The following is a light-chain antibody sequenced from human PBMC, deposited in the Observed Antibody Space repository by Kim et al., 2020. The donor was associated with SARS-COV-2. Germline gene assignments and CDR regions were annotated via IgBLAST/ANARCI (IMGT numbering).Light chain of an antibody. CDR2: GAS. V-gene: IGKV3-20*01. Sequence: EIVLTQSPGTLSLSPGERATLSCRASQSVSSNYLAWYQQKPGQSPRLLIFGASSRATGIPDRFSGSGSGTDFTLTISRLEPEDFAVYYCQQHDPSPLSLTFGGGTKVEIK. J-gene: IGKJ4*01. CDR3: QQHDPSPLSLT. CDR1: QSVSSNY.